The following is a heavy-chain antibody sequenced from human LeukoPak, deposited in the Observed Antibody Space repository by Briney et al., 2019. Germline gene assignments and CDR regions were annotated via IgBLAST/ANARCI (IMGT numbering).Heavy chain of an antibody. J-gene: IGHJ4*02. Sequence: GGSLRLSCAVSGFTFSGHWMFWVRQAPGKGLEWVSSDGSSTGYTDSVKGRFTVSRDNAKNTLYLQMNSLRAEDTAVYYCARARWYSCDYWGQGTLVTVSS. CDR1: GFTFSGHW. CDR3: ARARWYSCDY. D-gene: IGHD5-24*01. CDR2: DGSST. V-gene: IGHV3-74*01.